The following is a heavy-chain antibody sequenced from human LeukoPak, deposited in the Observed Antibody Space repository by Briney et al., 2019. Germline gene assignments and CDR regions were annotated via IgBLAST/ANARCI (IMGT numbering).Heavy chain of an antibody. J-gene: IGHJ4*02. Sequence: SQTLSLTCTVSGGSISSGGYYWSWIRQHPGKGLEWIGYIYYSGSTYYNPSLKSRVTISVDTSKNQFSLKLSSVTAADTAVYYCARDSNCSGGSCYYFDYWGQGTLVTVSS. V-gene: IGHV4-31*03. CDR2: IYYSGST. CDR1: GGSISSGGYY. CDR3: ARDSNCSGGSCYYFDY. D-gene: IGHD2-15*01.